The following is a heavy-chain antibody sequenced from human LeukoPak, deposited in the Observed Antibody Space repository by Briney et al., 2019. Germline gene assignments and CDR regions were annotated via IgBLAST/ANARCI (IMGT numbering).Heavy chain of an antibody. CDR3: ARGPPPDFDC. J-gene: IGHJ4*02. Sequence: PSETLSLTCTVSGVSISDYYWSWIRQPAGKGLEWIGRIYTTGSTDYNPSLKSRVTMSVDTSKNQFSLKLSSVTAADTAVYYCARGPPPDFDCWGQGTLVTVSS. V-gene: IGHV4-4*07. CDR1: GVSISDYY. CDR2: IYTTGST.